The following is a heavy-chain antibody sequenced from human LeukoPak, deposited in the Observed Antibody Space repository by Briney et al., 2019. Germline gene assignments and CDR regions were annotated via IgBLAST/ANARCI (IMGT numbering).Heavy chain of an antibody. CDR2: IYYSGST. V-gene: IGHV4-59*01. J-gene: IGHJ6*02. CDR3: ARAKGWMLLYYYYGMDV. Sequence: NPSETLSLTCTVSGGSISSYYWSWLRQPPGKGLEWIGYIYYSGSTNYNPSLKSRVTISVDTSKNQFSLKLSSVTAADTAVYYCARAKGWMLLYYYYGMDVWGQGTTVTVSS. CDR1: GGSISSYY. D-gene: IGHD6-19*01.